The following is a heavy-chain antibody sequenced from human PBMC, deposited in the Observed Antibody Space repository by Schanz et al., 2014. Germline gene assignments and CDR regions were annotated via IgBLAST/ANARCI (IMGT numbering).Heavy chain of an antibody. CDR3: VRDSFFAFDY. CDR2: ISGSSRTI. D-gene: IGHD3-3*01. J-gene: IGHJ4*02. CDR1: GFTFSTYA. Sequence: EVKLLESGGTLVRPGGSLRLSCAASGFTFSTYAMAWVRQAPGKGLEWVSYISGSSRTIYYADSMKGRFTMSRDNAKNSVFLQMNSLRAEDTAVYYCVRDSFFAFDYWGQGTLVTVSS. V-gene: IGHV3-48*01.